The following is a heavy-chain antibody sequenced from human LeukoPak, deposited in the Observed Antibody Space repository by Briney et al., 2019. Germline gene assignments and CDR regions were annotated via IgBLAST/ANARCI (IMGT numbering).Heavy chain of an antibody. Sequence: PGGSLRLSCAASGFTFSSYEMNWVRQAPGKGLEWVSYISSSGNTIYYADSVKGRFTISRDNAKNSLYLQMNSLRAEDTAVYYCARWGKVRRVNYWGQGTLVTVSS. CDR2: ISSSGNTI. V-gene: IGHV3-48*03. D-gene: IGHD3-10*01. J-gene: IGHJ4*01. CDR3: ARWGKVRRVNY. CDR1: GFTFSSYE.